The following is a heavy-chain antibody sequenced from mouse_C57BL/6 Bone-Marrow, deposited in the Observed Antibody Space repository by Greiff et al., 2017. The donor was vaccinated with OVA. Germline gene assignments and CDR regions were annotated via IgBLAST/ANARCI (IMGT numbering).Heavy chain of an antibody. D-gene: IGHD3-2*02. CDR1: GFTFSSYA. Sequence: DVHLVESGGGLVKPGGSLKLSCAASGFTFSSYAMSWVRQTPEKRLEWVATISDGGSYTYYPDNVKGRFTISRDNAKNNLYLQMSHLKSEDTAMYYCARDRGTTAQAWFAYWGQGTLVTVSA. J-gene: IGHJ3*01. CDR3: ARDRGTTAQAWFAY. V-gene: IGHV5-4*01. CDR2: ISDGGSYT.